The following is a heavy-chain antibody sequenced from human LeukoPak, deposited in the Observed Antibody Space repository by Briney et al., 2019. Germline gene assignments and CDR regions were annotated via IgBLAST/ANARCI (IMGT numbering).Heavy chain of an antibody. D-gene: IGHD6-25*01. Sequence: PGGSLRLSCVASGFTFSSYSMNWVRQAPGKGLEWVSDISSRRNTIYYADSVKGRFTISRDNAKNSLYLQTNSLRDEDTAVYYCARGGEAAIFDYWGQGILVTVSS. CDR3: ARGGEAAIFDY. J-gene: IGHJ4*02. CDR1: GFTFSSYS. CDR2: ISSRRNTI. V-gene: IGHV3-48*02.